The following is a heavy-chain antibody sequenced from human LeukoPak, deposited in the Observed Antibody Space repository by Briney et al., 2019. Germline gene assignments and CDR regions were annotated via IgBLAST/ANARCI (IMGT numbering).Heavy chain of an antibody. CDR2: ISSSGSTI. Sequence: GGSLRLSCAASGFTFSSYAMSWVRQAPGKGLEWVSYISSSGSTIYYADSVKGRFTISRDNAKNSLYLQMNSLRAEDTAVYYCASSYDFWSGHDYWGQGTLVTVSS. V-gene: IGHV3-48*04. J-gene: IGHJ4*02. CDR1: GFTFSSYA. D-gene: IGHD3-3*01. CDR3: ASSYDFWSGHDY.